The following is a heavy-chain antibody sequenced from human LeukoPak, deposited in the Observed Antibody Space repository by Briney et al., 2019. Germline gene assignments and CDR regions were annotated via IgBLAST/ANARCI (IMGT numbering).Heavy chain of an antibody. Sequence: GGSLRLSCAASGFTFSSHWVHWVRQAPGKGLVWVLRVNSDESITTYADSVNGRFTISRDNAKNTLYLQMKSLRAEDTAVYYCARGHLPTPRSAMDVWGQGTAVTVSS. D-gene: IGHD3-3*02. CDR1: GFTFSSHW. CDR3: ARGHLPTPRSAMDV. CDR2: VNSDESIT. J-gene: IGHJ6*02. V-gene: IGHV3-74*01.